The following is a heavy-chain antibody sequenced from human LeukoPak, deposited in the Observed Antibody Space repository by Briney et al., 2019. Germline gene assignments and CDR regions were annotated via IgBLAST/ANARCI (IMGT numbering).Heavy chain of an antibody. J-gene: IGHJ4*02. CDR2: ISWNSGSI. Sequence: GGSLRLSCAASGFTFDDYAMHWVRQAPGKGLEWVSGISWNSGSIGYADSVKGRFTISRDNAKNSLYLQMNSLRAEDTALYYCAKMGGELLTGFDYWGQGTLVTVSS. CDR3: AKMGGELLTGFDY. CDR1: GFTFDDYA. V-gene: IGHV3-9*01. D-gene: IGHD1-26*01.